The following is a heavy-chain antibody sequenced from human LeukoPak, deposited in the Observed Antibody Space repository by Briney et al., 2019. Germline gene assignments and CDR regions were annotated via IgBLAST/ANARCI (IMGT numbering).Heavy chain of an antibody. CDR1: GFTFSRYW. CDR3: ARLLWSGGFDI. CDR2: INSDGSTT. D-gene: IGHD3-10*02. Sequence: GGSLSLSCAASGFTFSRYWMHWVRHAPGKGLVWVSHINSDGSTTTYADSVKGRFTISRDNAKNTLYLQMNRLRAEDTAVYYCARLLWSGGFDIWGQGTMVTASS. V-gene: IGHV3-74*03. J-gene: IGHJ3*02.